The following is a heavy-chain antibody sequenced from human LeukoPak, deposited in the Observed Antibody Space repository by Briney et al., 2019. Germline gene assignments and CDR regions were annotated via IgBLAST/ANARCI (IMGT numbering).Heavy chain of an antibody. CDR2: IYYSGST. CDR1: GGSISSYY. J-gene: IGHJ1*01. CDR3: ATGGGPGYSSSWYKEYFQH. D-gene: IGHD6-13*01. V-gene: IGHV4-59*12. Sequence: PSETLSLTCTVSGGSISSYYWGWIRQPPGKGLEWIGYIYYSGSTNYNPSLKSRVTISVDTSKNQFSLKLSSVTAADTAVYYCATGGGPGYSSSWYKEYFQHWGQGTLVTVSS.